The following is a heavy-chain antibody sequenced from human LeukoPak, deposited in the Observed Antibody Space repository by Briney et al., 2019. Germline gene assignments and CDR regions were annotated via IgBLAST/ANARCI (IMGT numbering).Heavy chain of an antibody. J-gene: IGHJ6*02. CDR3: ARDRSLDA. CDR1: GFTFSSYA. CDR2: MSYDGTNK. V-gene: IGHV3-30*04. Sequence: GGSLRLSCAASGFTFSSYALHWVRQAPGKGLEWVAVMSYDGTNKYYADSVKGRFTISRDNSKNTLHLQMNSLRAEDTAVYYCARDRSLDAWGQGTTVTVSS.